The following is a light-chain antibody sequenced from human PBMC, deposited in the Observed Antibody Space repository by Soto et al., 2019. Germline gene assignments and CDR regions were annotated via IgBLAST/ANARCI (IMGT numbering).Light chain of an antibody. CDR2: DAS. J-gene: IGKJ3*01. V-gene: IGKV1-33*01. CDR3: QQYENLPIT. CDR1: QDISNF. Sequence: DIQMTQSPSSLSASVGDRVTITCQASQDISNFLNWYQQKPGTAPKLLIYDASNLEAGVPSRFSGSGSGTEFIFIINSLQPEDIATYYCQQYENLPITFGPGTKVDVK.